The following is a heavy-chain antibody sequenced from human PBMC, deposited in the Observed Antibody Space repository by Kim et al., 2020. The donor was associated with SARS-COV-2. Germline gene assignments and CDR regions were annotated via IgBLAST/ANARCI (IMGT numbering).Heavy chain of an antibody. D-gene: IGHD5-12*01. V-gene: IGHV3-11*01. CDR3: ARDLGWLRPLDY. J-gene: IGHJ4*02. Sequence: YYADSVKGRFTISRDDAKNSLYLQMNSLRAEDTAVYYCARDLGWLRPLDYWGQGTLVTVSS.